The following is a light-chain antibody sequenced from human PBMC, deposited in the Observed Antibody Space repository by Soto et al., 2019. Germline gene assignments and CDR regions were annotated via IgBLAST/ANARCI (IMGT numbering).Light chain of an antibody. CDR3: FSYKSSGTYV. Sequence: QSVLTQPASVSGSPGQSITISCTGTSSDVGNYKYVSWYQQHPGKAPKLMIYEVSNRPSGVSSRFSGSKSGNTASLTISGLQAEDETDYYCFSYKSSGTYVFGTGTKVTVL. V-gene: IGLV2-14*01. CDR1: SSDVGNYKY. J-gene: IGLJ1*01. CDR2: EVS.